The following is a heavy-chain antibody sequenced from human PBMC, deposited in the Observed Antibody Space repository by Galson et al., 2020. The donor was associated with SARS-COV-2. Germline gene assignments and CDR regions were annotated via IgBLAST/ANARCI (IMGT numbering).Heavy chain of an antibody. CDR2: IIPIFGTA. J-gene: IGHJ6*03. Sequence: ASVKVSCKASGGTFSSYAISWVRQAPGQGLEWMGGIIPIFGTANYAQTFQGRVTITTDESTSTAYMELSSLRSEDTAVYYCARGLLRYCSSTSCYGYYYYYMDVWGKGTTVTVSS. CDR3: ARGLLRYCSSTSCYGYYYYYMDV. V-gene: IGHV1-69*05. CDR1: GGTFSSYA. D-gene: IGHD2-2*01.